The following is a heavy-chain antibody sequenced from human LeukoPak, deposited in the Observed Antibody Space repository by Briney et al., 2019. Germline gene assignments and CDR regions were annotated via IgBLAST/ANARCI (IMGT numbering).Heavy chain of an antibody. CDR3: AREGGYGDMSDAFDI. CDR2: INSDGSST. Sequence: GGSLRLSCAASGFTFSSYWMHWVRQAPGKGLVWVSRINSDGSSTNYADSVKGRFTISRDNAKNTLYLQMNSLRAEDTAVYYCAREGGYGDMSDAFDIWGQGTMVTVSS. D-gene: IGHD4-17*01. V-gene: IGHV3-74*01. CDR1: GFTFSSYW. J-gene: IGHJ3*02.